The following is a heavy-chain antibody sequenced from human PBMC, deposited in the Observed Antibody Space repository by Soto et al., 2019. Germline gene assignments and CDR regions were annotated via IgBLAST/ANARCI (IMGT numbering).Heavy chain of an antibody. V-gene: IGHV4-59*08. Sequence: QAQLQESGPGLVKPSETLSLTCTVSDDSSSSYKWSWIRQPPGRRLEWIGYIDSSGGTSYNPCLQSRVTISVDTSTKQFSLTLSSVTAADTAVYYCVRQGFGRLHGLVDVWGQGTTVTVSS. CDR3: VRQGFGRLHGLVDV. D-gene: IGHD3-10*01. CDR1: DDSSSSYK. J-gene: IGHJ6*02. CDR2: IDSSGGT.